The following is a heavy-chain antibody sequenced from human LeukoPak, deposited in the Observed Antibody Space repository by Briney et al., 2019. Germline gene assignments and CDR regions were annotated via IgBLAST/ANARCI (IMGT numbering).Heavy chain of an antibody. CDR2: ISGSGGST. Sequence: GGSLRLSCAASGSTFSSYAMSWVRQAPGKGLEWVSAISGSGGSTYYADSVKGRFTISRDNSKNTLYLQMNSLRAEDTAVYYCAKGSNQLLSFFDYWGQGTLVTVSS. J-gene: IGHJ4*02. CDR1: GSTFSSYA. D-gene: IGHD2-2*01. V-gene: IGHV3-23*01. CDR3: AKGSNQLLSFFDY.